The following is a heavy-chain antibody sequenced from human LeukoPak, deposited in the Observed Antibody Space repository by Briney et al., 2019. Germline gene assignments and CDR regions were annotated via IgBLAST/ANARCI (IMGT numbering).Heavy chain of an antibody. Sequence: GGSLRLSCAASGFTFSSYGMHWVRQAPGKGLEWVAFIRDDGSNKYYADSVKGRFTISRDNSRNTLYLQMNSLRAEDTAVYYCAKGRGWYFDYWGQGTLGTVSS. D-gene: IGHD6-19*01. J-gene: IGHJ4*02. CDR1: GFTFSSYG. CDR3: AKGRGWYFDY. V-gene: IGHV3-30*02. CDR2: IRDDGSNK.